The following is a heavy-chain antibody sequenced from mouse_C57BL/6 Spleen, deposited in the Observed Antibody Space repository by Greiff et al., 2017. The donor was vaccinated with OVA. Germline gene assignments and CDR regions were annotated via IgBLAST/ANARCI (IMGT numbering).Heavy chain of an antibody. V-gene: IGHV1-72*01. CDR2: IYPNSGGT. Sequence: QVQLQQPGAELVKPGASVKLSCKASGYTFTSYWMHWVKQRPGRGLEWIGRIYPNSGGTKYNEKFKSKATLTVDKPSSTAYMQLSSLTSEDSAVYYCARRSIYYDYDFDYWGQGTTLTVSS. D-gene: IGHD2-4*01. CDR3: ARRSIYYDYDFDY. CDR1: GYTFTSYW. J-gene: IGHJ2*01.